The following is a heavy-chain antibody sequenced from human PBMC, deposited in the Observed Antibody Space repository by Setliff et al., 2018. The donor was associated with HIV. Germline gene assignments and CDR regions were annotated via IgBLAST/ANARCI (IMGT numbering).Heavy chain of an antibody. V-gene: IGHV4-31*03. CDR3: ARHYFDSGSPFNF. CDR1: YGSITYGGYY. D-gene: IGHD3-10*01. CDR2: IHHSGST. Sequence: SETLSLTCSVHYGSITYGGYYWSWIRQHPGKGLEWIGYIHHSGSTYYKPSLKGRVTMSVDTSKNQFSLKLSSVTAADTAVYYCARHYFDSGSPFNFWGQGAPVTVSS. J-gene: IGHJ4*02.